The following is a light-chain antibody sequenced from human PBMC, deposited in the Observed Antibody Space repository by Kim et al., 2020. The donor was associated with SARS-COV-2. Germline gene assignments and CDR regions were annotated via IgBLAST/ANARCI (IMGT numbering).Light chain of an antibody. CDR2: GAS. J-gene: IGKJ4*01. CDR1: QGVSSND. V-gene: IGKV3-20*01. CDR3: QQYGSSPR. Sequence: LSAGERATLSCRARQGVSSNDLAWYQQNPGQTPRLLIYGASSRATGIPDRFSGSGSGTDFTLTISRLEPEDFAVYYCQQYGSSPRFGGGTKVDIK.